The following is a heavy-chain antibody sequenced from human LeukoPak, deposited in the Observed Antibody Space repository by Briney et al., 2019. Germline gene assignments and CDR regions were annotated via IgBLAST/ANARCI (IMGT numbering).Heavy chain of an antibody. CDR2: FDPEDVDT. J-gene: IGHJ6*02. Sequence: ASVKVSCKVSEYRLTELSMHWVRLAPGKGLEWMGGFDPEDVDTIYAQKFEGRVTMTEDTSTDTAYLELSSLRSEDTAVYYCARVRDTTSYYYGMDVWGQGTTVTVSS. D-gene: IGHD1-26*01. CDR1: EYRLTELS. V-gene: IGHV1-24*01. CDR3: ARVRDTTSYYYGMDV.